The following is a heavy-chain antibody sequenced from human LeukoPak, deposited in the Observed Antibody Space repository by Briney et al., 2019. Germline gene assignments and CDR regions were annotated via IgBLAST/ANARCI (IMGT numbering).Heavy chain of an antibody. D-gene: IGHD1-7*01. CDR2: ISYDGSNK. CDR3: ARSVNSFPDY. Sequence: PGGSLRLSCAASGFTFSSYAMHWVRQAPGKGLEWVAVISYDGSNKYYADSVKGRFTISRDNSKNTLYLQMNSLRAEDTAVYCCARSVNSFPDYWGQGTLVTVSS. CDR1: GFTFSSYA. V-gene: IGHV3-30*04. J-gene: IGHJ4*02.